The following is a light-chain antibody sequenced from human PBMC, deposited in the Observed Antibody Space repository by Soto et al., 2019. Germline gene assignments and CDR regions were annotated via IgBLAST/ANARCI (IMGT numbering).Light chain of an antibody. CDR1: QSVKSSY. CDR2: GAS. V-gene: IGKV3-20*01. Sequence: EIVLTQSPGTLSLSPGERATLSCRASQSVKSSYLAWYQQKPGQAPRLLIYGASSRATGIPDRFNGSGSGTAFTLTISRLEPEHCAVYYCQQYGSSLYTFGQGTKLEIK. J-gene: IGKJ2*01. CDR3: QQYGSSLYT.